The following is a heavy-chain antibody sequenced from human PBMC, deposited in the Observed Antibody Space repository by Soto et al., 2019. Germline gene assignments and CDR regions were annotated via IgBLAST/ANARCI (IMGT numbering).Heavy chain of an antibody. CDR1: GFSLNDYG. D-gene: IGHD3-22*01. J-gene: IGHJ4*02. CDR2: ISYDGRNK. Sequence: GGSLRLSCAASGFSLNDYGMHWVRQPPGKGLEWVADISYDGRNKYYTDSVRGRFTISRDISKGTLYLQMNSLRPEDTAVYYCAKSNRGAYDTPDFWGQGTPVTAPQ. V-gene: IGHV3-30*18. CDR3: AKSNRGAYDTPDF.